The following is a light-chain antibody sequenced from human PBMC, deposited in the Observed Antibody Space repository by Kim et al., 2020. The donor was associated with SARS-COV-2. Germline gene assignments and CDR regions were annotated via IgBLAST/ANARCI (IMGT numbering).Light chain of an antibody. J-gene: IGLJ3*02. Sequence: GQSITISCTGTNDDVGGYDYVAWYQQHPGKAPKLIIYDVTSRPTGVSNRFSGSKSGNTASLTISGLQPDDECDYYCSSFTDSNTWVFGGGTQLTVL. V-gene: IGLV2-14*03. CDR3: SSFTDSNTWV. CDR1: NDDVGGYDY. CDR2: DVT.